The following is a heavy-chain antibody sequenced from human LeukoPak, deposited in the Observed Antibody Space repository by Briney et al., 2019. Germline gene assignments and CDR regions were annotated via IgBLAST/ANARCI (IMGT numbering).Heavy chain of an antibody. CDR1: GGSFSGYY. CDR3: ARAGITMVRGVIIVGEFDY. D-gene: IGHD3-10*01. J-gene: IGHJ4*02. CDR2: INHSGST. V-gene: IGHV4-34*01. Sequence: SETLSLTCAVYGGSFSGYYWSWIRQPPGKGLEWIGEINHSGSTNYNPSLKSRVTISVDTSKNQFSLKLSSVTGADTAVYYCARAGITMVRGVIIVGEFDYWGQGTLVTVSS.